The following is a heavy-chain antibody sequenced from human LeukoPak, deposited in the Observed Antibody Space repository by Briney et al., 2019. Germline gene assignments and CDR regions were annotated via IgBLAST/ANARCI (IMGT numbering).Heavy chain of an antibody. CDR2: ISSSGSTI. Sequence: QPGGSLRLSCAASGFTFSSYEMNWVRQAPGKGLEWVSYISSSGSTIYYADSVKGRFTISRDNAKNSLYLQMSSLRAEDTAVYYCAREPRMVVHFDYWGQGTLVTVSS. J-gene: IGHJ4*02. CDR1: GFTFSSYE. D-gene: IGHD2-15*01. CDR3: AREPRMVVHFDY. V-gene: IGHV3-48*03.